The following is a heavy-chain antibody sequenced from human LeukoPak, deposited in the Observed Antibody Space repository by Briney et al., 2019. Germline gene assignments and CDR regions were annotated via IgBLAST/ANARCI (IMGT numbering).Heavy chain of an antibody. D-gene: IGHD6-19*01. CDR2: ISSSSSYI. Sequence: GGSLRLSCAASGFTFSSYSMNWVRQAPGKGLEWVSSISSSSSYIYYADSVKGRFTISRDNAKNSLYLQMNSLRAEDTAVYYCAREPGRSSGWRNYFDCWVQGAMVTVSS. V-gene: IGHV3-21*01. CDR3: AREPGRSSGWRNYFDC. J-gene: IGHJ4*02. CDR1: GFTFSSYS.